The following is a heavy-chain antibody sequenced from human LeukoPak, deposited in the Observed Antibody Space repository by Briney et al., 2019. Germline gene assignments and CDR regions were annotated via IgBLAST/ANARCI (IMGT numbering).Heavy chain of an antibody. CDR1: GFTFGDYA. CDR3: TRAAYYDFWSGYYF. D-gene: IGHD3-3*01. Sequence: GGSLRLSXTASGFTFGDYAMSWVRQAPGKGLGWVGFIRSKAYGGTTEHAASVKGRFTISRDDSKSIAYLQMNSLKTEDTAVYYCTRAAYYDFWSGYYFWGQGTLATVSS. CDR2: IRSKAYGGTT. V-gene: IGHV3-49*04. J-gene: IGHJ4*02.